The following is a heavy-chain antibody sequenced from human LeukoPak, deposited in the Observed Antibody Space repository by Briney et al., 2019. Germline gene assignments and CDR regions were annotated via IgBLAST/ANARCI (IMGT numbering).Heavy chain of an antibody. CDR3: ARQRTYYFDY. V-gene: IGHV4-31*03. Sequence: SETLSLTCTVSGGSISSGGYYWSWIRQHPGKGLEWVGYIYYSGNTYYNPSLKSRVSISVDTSKNQFSLKPSSVTAADTAVYYRARQRTYYFDYWGQGTLVTVSS. J-gene: IGHJ4*02. CDR1: GGSISSGGYY. D-gene: IGHD1-7*01. CDR2: IYYSGNT.